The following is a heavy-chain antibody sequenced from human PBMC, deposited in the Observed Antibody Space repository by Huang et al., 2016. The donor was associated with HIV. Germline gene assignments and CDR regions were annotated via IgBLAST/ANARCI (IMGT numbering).Heavy chain of an antibody. J-gene: IGHJ4*03. CDR1: GFLFTTFT. CDR2: ISGSGSSI. D-gene: IGHD2-15*01. CDR3: ARGGPVGYFNL. V-gene: IGHV3-21*01. Sequence: EVQLEESGGALVKPGGSLRLSCAATGFLFTTFTMHWVRQATGKGVELVFPISGSGSSIYYAEGVKGRFPIPRDNTKKSLDLQMGSLSVDDTAFYFCARGGPVGYFNLWGHGTLVSVSS.